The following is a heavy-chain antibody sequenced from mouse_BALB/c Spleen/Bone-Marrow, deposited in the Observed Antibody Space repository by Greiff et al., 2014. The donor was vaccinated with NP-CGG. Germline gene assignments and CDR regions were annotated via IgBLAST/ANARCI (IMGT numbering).Heavy chain of an antibody. J-gene: IGHJ4*01. CDR3: ARDGNYAMDY. CDR2: IYYSGTI. D-gene: IGHD1-1*02. CDR1: GISITTGNYR. Sequence: EVQLQQSGPDLVKPSQTVSLTCTVTGISITTGNYRWSWIRQFPGNKLEWIGYIYYSGTITYNPSLTSRTTITRDTSKNQFFLEMSSLTAEDTATHYCARDGNYAMDYWGQGTSVTVSS. V-gene: IGHV3-5*02.